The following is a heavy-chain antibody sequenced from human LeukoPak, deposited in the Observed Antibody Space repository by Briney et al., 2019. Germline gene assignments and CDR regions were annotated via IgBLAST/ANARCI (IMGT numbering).Heavy chain of an antibody. CDR2: MNPNSGNT. V-gene: IGHV1-8*01. D-gene: IGHD2-15*01. Sequence: ASVKVSCKASGYTFTSYDINWVRQATGQGLEWMGWMNPNSGNTGYAQKFQGRVTMTRNTSISTAYMELGSLRSEDTAVYYCARIYCSGGSCYSHPYYYYGMDVWGQGTTVTVSS. CDR3: ARIYCSGGSCYSHPYYYYGMDV. J-gene: IGHJ6*02. CDR1: GYTFTSYD.